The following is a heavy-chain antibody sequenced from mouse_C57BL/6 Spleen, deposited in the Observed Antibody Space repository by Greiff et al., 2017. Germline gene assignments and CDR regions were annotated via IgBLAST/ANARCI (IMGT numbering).Heavy chain of an antibody. D-gene: IGHD1-1*01. J-gene: IGHJ4*01. CDR3: ARVHYGSSKYYYAMDY. CDR1: GYTFTSYW. CDR2: IYPGSGST. V-gene: IGHV1-55*01. Sequence: VQLQQPGAELVKPGASVKMSCKASGYTFTSYWITWVKQRPGQGLEWIGDIYPGSGSTNYNEKFKSKATLTVDTSSSTAYMQLSSLTSEDSAVYYCARVHYGSSKYYYAMDYWGQGTSVTVSS.